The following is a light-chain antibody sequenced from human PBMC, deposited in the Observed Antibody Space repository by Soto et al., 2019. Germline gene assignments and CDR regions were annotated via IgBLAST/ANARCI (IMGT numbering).Light chain of an antibody. CDR3: CSYAGSRTYV. CDR1: SSDVGSYNL. CDR2: EGS. V-gene: IGLV2-23*01. Sequence: QSVLTQPASVSGSPGQSITISCTGTSSDVGSYNLVSWYQQYPGKAPKLMIYEGSKRPSGVPNRFSGSKSGNTASLTISGLQAEDEADYYCCSYAGSRTYVFGTGTKVTVL. J-gene: IGLJ1*01.